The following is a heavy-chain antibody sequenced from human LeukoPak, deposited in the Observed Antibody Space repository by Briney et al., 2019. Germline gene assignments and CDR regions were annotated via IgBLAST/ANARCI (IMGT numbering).Heavy chain of an antibody. CDR2: FSGSGDST. J-gene: IGHJ4*02. D-gene: IGHD3-9*01. V-gene: IGHV3-23*01. CDR3: AKGYDILTGYYPFDY. Sequence: GGSLRLSCAASRFTFSKYAMSWIRQAPGKGLEWVSVFSGSGDSTYYADPVKGRFTISRDNSKNTVYLQMNSLTADDTAVYYCAKGYDILTGYYPFDYWGQGTLVTVSS. CDR1: RFTFSKYA.